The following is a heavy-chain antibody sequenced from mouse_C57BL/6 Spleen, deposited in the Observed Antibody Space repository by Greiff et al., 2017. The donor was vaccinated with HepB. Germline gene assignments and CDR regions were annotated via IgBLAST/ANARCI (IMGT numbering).Heavy chain of an antibody. Sequence: VTLKESGPGILQSSQTLSLTCSFSGFSLSTSGMGVSWIRQPSGKGLEWLAHIYWDDDKRYNPSLKSRLTISKDTSRNQVFLKITSVDTADTATYYCARREGYDGYYWFAYWGQGTLVTVSA. CDR3: ARREGYDGYYWFAY. D-gene: IGHD2-3*01. V-gene: IGHV8-12*01. CDR2: IYWDDDK. CDR1: GFSLSTSGMG. J-gene: IGHJ3*01.